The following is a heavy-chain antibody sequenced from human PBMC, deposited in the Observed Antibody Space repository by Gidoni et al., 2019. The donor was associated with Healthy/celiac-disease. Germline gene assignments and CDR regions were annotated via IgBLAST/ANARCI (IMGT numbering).Heavy chain of an antibody. Sequence: EVQLVESGGGLVQPGGSLRLSCAASGFTFSSYDMHWVRQATGKGLEWVSAIGTAGDTYYPGSVKGRFTISRENAKNSLYLQMNSRRAGDTAVYYCARGFEVGATHEGPAFDIWGQGTMVTVSS. CDR1: GFTFSSYD. D-gene: IGHD1-26*01. V-gene: IGHV3-13*01. CDR2: IGTAGDT. J-gene: IGHJ3*02. CDR3: ARGFEVGATHEGPAFDI.